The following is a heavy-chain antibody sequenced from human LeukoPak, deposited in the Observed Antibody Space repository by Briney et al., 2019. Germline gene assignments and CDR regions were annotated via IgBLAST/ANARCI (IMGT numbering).Heavy chain of an antibody. J-gene: IGHJ4*02. Sequence: GASVKVSCKASGYTFTDYYIHWVRQAPGQGLEWMGWIHTNSGGTNYAQNFQGRVTMTRDTSISTANMELSWLRSDDTAVYYCARGGTTTETTYPIDHWGQGTLVTVSS. CDR3: ARGGTTTETTYPIDH. V-gene: IGHV1-2*02. D-gene: IGHD4-17*01. CDR2: IHTNSGGT. CDR1: GYTFTDYY.